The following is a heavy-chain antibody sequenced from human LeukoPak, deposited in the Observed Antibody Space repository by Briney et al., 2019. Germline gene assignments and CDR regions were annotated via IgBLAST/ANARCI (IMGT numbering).Heavy chain of an antibody. J-gene: IGHJ4*02. CDR2: ISGSGGST. Sequence: GGSLRLSCAASGFTFSSYAMSWVRQAPGKGLEWVSAISGSGGSTYYADSVKGRFTISRDNSKNTLYLQMNSLRAEDTAVYYCAKPNYGDYTIPADYWGQGTLVTVSP. V-gene: IGHV3-23*01. D-gene: IGHD4-17*01. CDR3: AKPNYGDYTIPADY. CDR1: GFTFSSYA.